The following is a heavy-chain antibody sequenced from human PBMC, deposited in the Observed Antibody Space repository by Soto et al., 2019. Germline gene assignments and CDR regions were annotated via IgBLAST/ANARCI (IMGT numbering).Heavy chain of an antibody. V-gene: IGHV1-46*03. D-gene: IGHD2-2*01. CDR3: GRAGGYHRFDY. CDR2: INPSGGNI. Sequence: QVQLVQSGAEVKKPGASVKVSCKASGYTFTTYYIHWVRQAPGQGLEWMGIINPSGGNITYAQKFQRRVTMTRDTSTSTVYMELSSLRSEDTAVYYCGRAGGYHRFDYWGQGALVTVSP. CDR1: GYTFTTYY. J-gene: IGHJ4*02.